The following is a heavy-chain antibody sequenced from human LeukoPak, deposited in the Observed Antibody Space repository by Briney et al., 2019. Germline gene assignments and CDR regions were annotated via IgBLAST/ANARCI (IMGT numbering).Heavy chain of an antibody. V-gene: IGHV3-30*04. J-gene: IGHJ6*03. CDR3: AREGGYCSGGSCYGGGYYYYYMDV. CDR2: ISYDGSNK. CDR1: GFTFSSYA. Sequence: PGGSLRLSCAASGFTFSSYAMHWVGQAPGKGLDWVAVISYDGSNKYYADSVKGRFTLSRDNSKNTLYLQMNSLRAEDTAVYYCAREGGYCSGGSCYGGGYYYYYMDVWGKGTTVTVSS. D-gene: IGHD2-15*01.